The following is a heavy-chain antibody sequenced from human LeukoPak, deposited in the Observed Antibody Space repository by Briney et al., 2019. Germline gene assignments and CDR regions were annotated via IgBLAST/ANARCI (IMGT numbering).Heavy chain of an antibody. Sequence: GGSLRLSCVASGFTFSNYAMSWVRHAPGKGLECVSAISNTGGSTYYADSVKGRFTISRDNSKNTVYLQMNSLRAEDTAIYYCAKAWWFGEFSPSYWGQGTLVTVSS. CDR2: ISNTGGST. CDR1: GFTFSNYA. V-gene: IGHV3-23*01. D-gene: IGHD3-10*01. CDR3: AKAWWFGEFSPSY. J-gene: IGHJ4*02.